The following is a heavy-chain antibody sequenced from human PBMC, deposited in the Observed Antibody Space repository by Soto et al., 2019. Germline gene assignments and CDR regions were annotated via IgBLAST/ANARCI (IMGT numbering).Heavy chain of an antibody. J-gene: IGHJ4*02. Sequence: EVQLLESGGGLVQPGGSLRLSCEASGFTFSNHGMSWVRQAPGKGLEWVSSLSRDGTRTYYADSGKGRFTISRDNTKNTVILQVNSLRAEDTALYYCASGTVGEVAYDYWGQGTLVIVSS. CDR3: ASGTVGEVAYDY. CDR1: GFTFSNHG. D-gene: IGHD3-10*01. V-gene: IGHV3-23*01. CDR2: LSRDGTRT.